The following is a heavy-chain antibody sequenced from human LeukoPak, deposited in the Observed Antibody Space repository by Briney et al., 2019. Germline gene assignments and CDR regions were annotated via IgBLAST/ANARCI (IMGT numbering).Heavy chain of an antibody. D-gene: IGHD3-10*01. CDR3: ARDMGSPNWFDP. CDR2: INPSGGST. Sequence: ASVKVSFKASGYTFTSYYMHWVRQAPGQGLEWMGIINPSGGSTSYAQKFQGRVTMTRDTSTSTVYMELSSLRSEDTAVYYCARDMGSPNWFDPWGQGTLVTVSS. J-gene: IGHJ5*02. CDR1: GYTFTSYY. V-gene: IGHV1-46*01.